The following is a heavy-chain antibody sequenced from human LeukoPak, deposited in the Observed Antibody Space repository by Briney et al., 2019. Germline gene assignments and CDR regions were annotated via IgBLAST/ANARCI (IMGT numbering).Heavy chain of an antibody. D-gene: IGHD1-1*01. V-gene: IGHV1-2*06. J-gene: IGHJ4*02. CDR1: GYTFAGYY. Sequence: ASVKVSCKTSGYTFAGYYMHWVRQAPGQGLEWMGRINPNSGGTNYAQKFQGRVTMTRDTSITTAYMELSSLRSDDTAVYYCASWDWNPNYYFDYWGQGTLVTVSS. CDR3: ASWDWNPNYYFDY. CDR2: INPNSGGT.